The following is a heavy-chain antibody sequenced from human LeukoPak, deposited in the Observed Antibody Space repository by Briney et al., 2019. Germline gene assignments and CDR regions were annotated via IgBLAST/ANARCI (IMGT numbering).Heavy chain of an antibody. CDR1: GFTFGSHA. Sequence: GGSQRLSCEASGFTFGSHAMYWVRQAPGKGLEWVAGIFGSGGSPHYADSVKGRFTISRDNPRNTVYLQINSLRDDDTAVYYCGKTTVGYSSGQKPAWPVDFWGQGTLVTVSS. CDR2: IFGSGGSP. D-gene: IGHD5-18*01. V-gene: IGHV3-23*01. J-gene: IGHJ4*02. CDR3: GKTTVGYSSGQKPAWPVDF.